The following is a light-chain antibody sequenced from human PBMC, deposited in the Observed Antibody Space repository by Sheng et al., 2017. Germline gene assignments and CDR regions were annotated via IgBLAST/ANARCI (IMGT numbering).Light chain of an antibody. Sequence: IQMTQSPSTLSASVGDRVTITCRASQSVNTWLAWYQQKPGKAPKLLVYQASTLQSGVPSRFSGSGSGTDFTLTINSLQPDDFASYYCQQSHSVPFTFGQGTNLQI. V-gene: IGKV1-5*03. CDR2: QAS. J-gene: IGKJ2*01. CDR3: QQSHSVPFT. CDR1: QSVNTW.